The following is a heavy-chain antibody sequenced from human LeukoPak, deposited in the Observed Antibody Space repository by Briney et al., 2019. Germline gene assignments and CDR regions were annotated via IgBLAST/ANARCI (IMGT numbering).Heavy chain of an antibody. V-gene: IGHV1-18*01. CDR3: ARDMVGGSWGFYYYYYMDV. J-gene: IGHJ6*03. CDR2: ISAYNGNT. Sequence: GASVKVSCKASGYTFTSYGISWVRQAPGQGLEWMGWISAYNGNTNYAQKLQGRVTMTTDTSTSTAYMELSSLRSEDTAVYYCARDMVGGSWGFYYYYYMDVWGKGTTVTVSS. CDR1: GYTFTSYG. D-gene: IGHD3-10*01.